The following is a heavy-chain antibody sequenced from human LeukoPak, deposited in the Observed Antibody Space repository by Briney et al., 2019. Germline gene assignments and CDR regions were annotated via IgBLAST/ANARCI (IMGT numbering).Heavy chain of an antibody. D-gene: IGHD3-10*01. Sequence: GGSLRLSCAASGFTFSSYAMSWVRQAPGKGLEWVSAISGSGGSTYYADSVKGRFTISRDNSKNTLYLQMNSLRAEDTAVYYCAQDGVVRGVIITKADYWGQGTLVTVSS. CDR2: ISGSGGST. CDR1: GFTFSSYA. V-gene: IGHV3-23*01. CDR3: AQDGVVRGVIITKADY. J-gene: IGHJ4*02.